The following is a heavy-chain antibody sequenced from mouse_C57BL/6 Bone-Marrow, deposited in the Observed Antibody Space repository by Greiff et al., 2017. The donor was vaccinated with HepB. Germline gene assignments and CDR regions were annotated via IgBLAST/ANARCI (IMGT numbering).Heavy chain of an antibody. CDR2: INPNYGTT. V-gene: IGHV1-39*01. CDR3: ARQGMITSWFAY. CDR1: GYSFTDYN. J-gene: IGHJ3*01. D-gene: IGHD2-4*01. Sequence: VQLQQSGPELVKPGASVKISCKASGYSFTDYNMNWVKQSNGKSLEWIGVINPNYGTTSYNQKFKSKATLTVDTSSSTAYMQLSSLTSEDSAVYYCARQGMITSWFAYWGQGTLVTVSA.